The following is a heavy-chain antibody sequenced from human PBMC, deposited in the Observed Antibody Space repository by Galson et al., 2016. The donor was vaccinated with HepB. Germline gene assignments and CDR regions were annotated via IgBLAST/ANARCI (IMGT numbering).Heavy chain of an antibody. J-gene: IGHJ3*02. D-gene: IGHD2-21*01. Sequence: SLRLSCAASGLTFSSHGFHWIRQAPGKGLEWVAVISYDGSHKFHADSVKGRFTISRDNSKNTVYLQMNSLRAEDTAVYYCAKDNEVYCVGASCARGAFDIWGQGTMVTVSS. CDR3: AKDNEVYCVGASCARGAFDI. CDR1: GLTFSSHG. V-gene: IGHV3-30*18. CDR2: ISYDGSHK.